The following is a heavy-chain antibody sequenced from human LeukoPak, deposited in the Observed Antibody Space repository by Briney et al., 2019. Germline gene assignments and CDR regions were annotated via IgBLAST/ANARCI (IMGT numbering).Heavy chain of an antibody. V-gene: IGHV4-59*01. J-gene: IGHJ4*02. CDR2: VHDSAGT. D-gene: IGHD3-9*01. CDR3: AKGRKDFDTNLGPFDS. Sequence: PSETLSLTCTVSGGSINKYYWSWIRQSPGKGLEWLGYVHDSAGTIYNPSLKSRVTISIGTSKTQFSLKVTSVTTADTAVYYCAKGRKDFDTNLGPFDSWGQGILVTVSS. CDR1: GGSINKYY.